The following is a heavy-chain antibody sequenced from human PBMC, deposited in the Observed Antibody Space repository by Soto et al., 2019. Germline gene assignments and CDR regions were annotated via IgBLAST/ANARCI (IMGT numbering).Heavy chain of an antibody. CDR3: ARHSLIVSHLYVRDV. D-gene: IGHD3-16*01. Sequence: AESLNISCKGSGYTFTNIWIGWVRQMPGKGLEWMGIIFPSDYDTRYSPSFQGQVTISADKSINTAYLQWSSLKASDTAVYYCARHSLIVSHLYVRDVWGQGTTVTVS. V-gene: IGHV5-51*01. J-gene: IGHJ6*02. CDR1: GYTFTNIW. CDR2: IFPSDYDT.